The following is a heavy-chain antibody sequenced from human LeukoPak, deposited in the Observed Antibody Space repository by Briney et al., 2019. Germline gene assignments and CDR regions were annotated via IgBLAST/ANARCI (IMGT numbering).Heavy chain of an antibody. Sequence: SETLSLTCTVSGGSISSYYWNWIRQPPGKGLEWIGYIYYSGSTNYNPSLKSRVTISVDTSKNQFSLKLNSVTAADTAAYYCARAHYDFWSGYSNPFDYWGQGTLVTVSS. D-gene: IGHD3-3*01. CDR3: ARAHYDFWSGYSNPFDY. V-gene: IGHV4-59*08. J-gene: IGHJ4*02. CDR2: IYYSGST. CDR1: GGSISSYY.